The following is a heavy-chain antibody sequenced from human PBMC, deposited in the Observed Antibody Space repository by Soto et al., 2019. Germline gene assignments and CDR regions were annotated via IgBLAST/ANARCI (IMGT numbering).Heavy chain of an antibody. CDR1: GFTFSSYG. V-gene: IGHV3-30*02. CDR3: AKDPAHITGTTVWFDP. CDR2: IWYDGSNK. D-gene: IGHD1-7*01. J-gene: IGHJ5*02. Sequence: AGGSLRLSCAASGFTFSSYGMHWVRQAPGKGLEWVAVIWYDGSNKYYADSVKGRFTISRDNSKNTLYLQMNSLRAEDTAVYYCAKDPAHITGTTVWFDPWGQGTLVTVSS.